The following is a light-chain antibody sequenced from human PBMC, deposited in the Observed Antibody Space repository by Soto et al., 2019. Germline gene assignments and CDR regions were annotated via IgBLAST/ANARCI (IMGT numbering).Light chain of an antibody. CDR3: SSYTSSSTWV. Sequence: QSALTQPASVSGSPGQSITISCTGTSSDVGGYNYVSWYQDHPGKAPKLMIYDVNNRPSGVSNRFSGSKSGNTASLTISGLKAEDEADYYCSSYTSSSTWVFGGGTKLTVL. CDR2: DVN. V-gene: IGLV2-14*03. CDR1: SSDVGGYNY. J-gene: IGLJ3*02.